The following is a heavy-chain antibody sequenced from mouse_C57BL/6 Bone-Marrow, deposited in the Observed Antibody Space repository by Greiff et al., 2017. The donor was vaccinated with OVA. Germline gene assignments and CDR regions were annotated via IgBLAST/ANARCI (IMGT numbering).Heavy chain of an antibody. CDR1: EYEFPSHD. CDR3: ARLRGWRAMDY. J-gene: IGHJ4*01. V-gene: IGHV5-2*01. D-gene: IGHD3-3*01. CDR2: INSDGGST. Sequence: EVQRVESGGGLVQPGESLKLSCESNEYEFPSHDMSWVRKTPVKRLELVAAINSDGGSTYYPDTMERRFIISRDNTKKTLYLQMSSLRSEDTAVDYCARLRGWRAMDYWGQGTSVTVSS.